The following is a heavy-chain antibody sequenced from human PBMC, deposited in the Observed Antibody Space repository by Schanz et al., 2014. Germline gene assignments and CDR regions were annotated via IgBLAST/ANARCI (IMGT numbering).Heavy chain of an antibody. Sequence: GKVGEEGGGEGKEGRCRRLKGEENGGRVRRQERHWERKETGKGLEWVALVSSDGNNDYYTDSVKGRFTISRDNSKNTVHLQMNILRAEDTAVYYCATQHLVRGVLYLNWFDSWGQCPLVTVSS. J-gene: IGHJ5*01. CDR2: VSSDGNND. CDR1: GGRVRRQE. V-gene: IGHV3-30*03. CDR3: ATQHLVRGVLYLNWFDS. D-gene: IGHD3-10*01.